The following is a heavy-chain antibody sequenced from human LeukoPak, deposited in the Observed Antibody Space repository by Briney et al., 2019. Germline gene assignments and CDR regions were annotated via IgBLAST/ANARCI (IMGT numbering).Heavy chain of an antibody. Sequence: SETLSLTCTVSGGSISGSYYYWGGMRPPPGKGLEWIGTIYHSGRSTFYNPSLKSRVAMSVDTSKNHCSLNLPPVTAADTAIYYCARHRAKRLNDAFEIWGKGTVVSVSS. V-gene: IGHV4-39*01. CDR3: ARHRAKRLNDAFEI. CDR1: GGSISGSYYY. CDR2: IYHSGRST. D-gene: IGHD3-10*01. J-gene: IGHJ3*02.